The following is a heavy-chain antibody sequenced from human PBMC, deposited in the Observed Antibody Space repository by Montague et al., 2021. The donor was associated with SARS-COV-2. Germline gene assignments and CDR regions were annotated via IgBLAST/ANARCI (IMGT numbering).Heavy chain of an antibody. CDR2: IYTSGDP. J-gene: IGHJ5*02. CDR3: GKTWGSWLGLRFDP. Sequence: TLSLTCTVSGGSITSGTYSWSWLRQPAGKGLEWVGQIYTSGDPNYNPTLKSLVTISIDTARNQFSLKVNSVTAADTAVYYCGKTWGSWLGLRFDPWGQGTLVTVSS. CDR1: GGSITSGTYS. D-gene: IGHD6-13*01. V-gene: IGHV4-61*09.